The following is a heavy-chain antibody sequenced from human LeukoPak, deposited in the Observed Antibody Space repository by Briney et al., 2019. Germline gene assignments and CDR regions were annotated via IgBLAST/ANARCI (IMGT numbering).Heavy chain of an antibody. Sequence: ASVKVSCKASGYTFTRYGLSWVRQAPGQGLEWMGWISAYNGNTNYSQKLQGRVTMTTDTSTSTAYMELRSLRSDDTAVYYCAREDWGCFDYWGQGTLVTVSS. V-gene: IGHV1-18*01. CDR3: AREDWGCFDY. CDR2: ISAYNGNT. J-gene: IGHJ4*02. CDR1: GYTFTRYG. D-gene: IGHD3-16*01.